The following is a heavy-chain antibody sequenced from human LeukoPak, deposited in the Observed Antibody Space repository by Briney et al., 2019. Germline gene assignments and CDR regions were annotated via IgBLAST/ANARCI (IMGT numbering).Heavy chain of an antibody. CDR2: IYYSGST. CDR1: GGSISSGGYY. D-gene: IGHD1-26*01. Sequence: SQTLSLTCTVSGGSISSGGYYWSWIRQHPGKGLEWIGYIYYSGSTYYNPSLKSRVTISVDTSKNQFSLKLSSVTAPDTAVYYCARDGERSYVGYYFDYWGQGALVTFSS. J-gene: IGHJ4*02. CDR3: ARDGERSYVGYYFDY. V-gene: IGHV4-31*03.